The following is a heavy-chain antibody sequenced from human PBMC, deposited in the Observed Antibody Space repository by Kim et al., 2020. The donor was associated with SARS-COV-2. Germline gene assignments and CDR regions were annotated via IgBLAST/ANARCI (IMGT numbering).Heavy chain of an antibody. Sequence: ASVKVSCKASGYTFTSYAMHWVRQAPGQRLEWMGWINAGNGNTKYSQKFQGRVTITRDTSASTAYMELSSLRSEDTAVYYCARGVAAAGILLPHENYFDYWGQGTLVTVSS. V-gene: IGHV1-3*01. CDR1: GYTFTSYA. J-gene: IGHJ4*02. CDR3: ARGVAAAGILLPHENYFDY. D-gene: IGHD6-13*01. CDR2: INAGNGNT.